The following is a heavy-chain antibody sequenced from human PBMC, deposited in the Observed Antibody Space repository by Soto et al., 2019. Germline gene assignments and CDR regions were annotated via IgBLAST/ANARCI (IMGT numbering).Heavy chain of an antibody. Sequence: QVQLQQSGAGLLKPSETLSLTCAVYGESFSGYIWTWIRQTPGKGLQWIGQINHSGSAYYNPSLMRRVTISVHTSNSQFSLELSSVTAADTAVYYCARGLITGSHYSGGWYYFDSWGQGTQVTVSS. CDR2: INHSGSA. V-gene: IGHV4-34*01. D-gene: IGHD6-19*01. CDR3: ARGLITGSHYSGGWYYFDS. CDR1: GESFSGYI. J-gene: IGHJ4*02.